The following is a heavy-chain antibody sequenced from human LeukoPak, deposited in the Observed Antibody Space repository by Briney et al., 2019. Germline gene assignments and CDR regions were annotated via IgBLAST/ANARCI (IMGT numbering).Heavy chain of an antibody. CDR2: IYSGGST. CDR1: GFTVSSNY. CDR3: AKRGGMYPAHYFDY. V-gene: IGHV3-53*01. D-gene: IGHD3-16*01. J-gene: IGHJ4*02. Sequence: PGGSLRLSCAASGFTVSSNYMSWVRQAPGKGLEWVSVIYSGGSTYYADSVRGRFTISRDNSKNTLYLQINSLRVEDTAVYYCAKRGGMYPAHYFDYWGQGTLVTVSS.